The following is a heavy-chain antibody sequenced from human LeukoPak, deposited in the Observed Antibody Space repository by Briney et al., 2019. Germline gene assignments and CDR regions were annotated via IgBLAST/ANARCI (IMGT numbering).Heavy chain of an antibody. Sequence: GGSLRLSCAASGFTFSSYAMHWVRQAPGKGLEWVAVISYDGSNKYYANSVKGRFTISRDNFKNTLYLQMNSLRAEDTAVYYCARDSYGMDVWGQGTTVTVSS. J-gene: IGHJ6*02. CDR1: GFTFSSYA. CDR2: ISYDGSNK. CDR3: ARDSYGMDV. V-gene: IGHV3-30-3*01.